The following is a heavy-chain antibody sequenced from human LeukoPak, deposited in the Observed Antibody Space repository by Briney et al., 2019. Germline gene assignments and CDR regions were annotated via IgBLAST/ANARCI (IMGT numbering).Heavy chain of an antibody. D-gene: IGHD3-10*01. V-gene: IGHV4-59*01. CDR2: IYYSGST. CDR3: ARGWRRRISTPYELHNWFDP. J-gene: IGHJ5*02. Sequence: PSETLSLTCTVSGGSISSYYWSWIRQPPGKGLEWIGYIYYSGSTNYNPSLKSRVTISVDTSKNQFSLQLSSVTAADTAVYYCARGWRRRISTPYELHNWFDPWGQGTLVTVSS. CDR1: GGSISSYY.